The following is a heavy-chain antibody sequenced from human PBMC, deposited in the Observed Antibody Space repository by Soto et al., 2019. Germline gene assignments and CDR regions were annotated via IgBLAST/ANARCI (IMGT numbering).Heavy chain of an antibody. CDR1: GFTFSSYS. CDR2: ISSSSSYI. Sequence: EVQLVESGGGLVKPGGSLRLSCAASGFTFSSYSMNWVRQAPGKGLEWVSSISSSSSYIYYADSVKGRFTISRDNAKNSLYLQMNSLRAEDTAVYYCARASQRLGELSLYLDYWGQGTLVTVSS. J-gene: IGHJ4*02. V-gene: IGHV3-21*01. CDR3: ARASQRLGELSLYLDY. D-gene: IGHD3-16*02.